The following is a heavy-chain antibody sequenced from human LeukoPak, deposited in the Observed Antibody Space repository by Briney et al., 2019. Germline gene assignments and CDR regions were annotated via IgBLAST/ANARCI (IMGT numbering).Heavy chain of an antibody. V-gene: IGHV4-59*01. CDR3: ARAMKQFRDDAFDI. Sequence: SETLSPTCTVSGGSISSCYWSWIRQPPGKGLEWIGYIYYSGSTNYNPSLKSRVTISVDTSKNQFSLKLSSVTAADTAVYYCARAMKQFRDDAFDIWGQGTMVTVSS. CDR1: GGSISSCY. D-gene: IGHD3-10*01. J-gene: IGHJ3*02. CDR2: IYYSGST.